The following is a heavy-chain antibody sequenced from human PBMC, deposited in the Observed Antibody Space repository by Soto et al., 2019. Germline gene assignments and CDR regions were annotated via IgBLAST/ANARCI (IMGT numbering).Heavy chain of an antibody. V-gene: IGHV1-3*01. J-gene: IGHJ4*02. CDR3: ARGLNGYLHYFDY. D-gene: IGHD5-18*01. CDR2: INAGDGNT. Sequence: ASVKVSCKASGYTFTSYAMHWVRQAPGQRLEWMGWINAGDGNTKYSQKFQGRVTINRDTSASTAYMELSSLKSEDTAVYYCARGLNGYLHYFDYWGQGTPVTVSS. CDR1: GYTFTSYA.